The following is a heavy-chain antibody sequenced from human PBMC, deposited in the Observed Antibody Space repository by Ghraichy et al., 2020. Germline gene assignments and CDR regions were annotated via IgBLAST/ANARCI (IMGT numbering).Heavy chain of an antibody. V-gene: IGHV3-23*01. D-gene: IGHD6-13*01. CDR3: AKWRQQLDFDY. CDR1: GFTFRTYA. Sequence: GGSLRLSCAASGFTFRTYAMSWVRLAPGKGLEWVSAISAIDGSTFYAGSVKGRFTISRDNSKNTLYLQLNSLRAEDTAVYYCAKWRQQLDFDYWGQGTLVTVSS. J-gene: IGHJ4*02. CDR2: ISAIDGST.